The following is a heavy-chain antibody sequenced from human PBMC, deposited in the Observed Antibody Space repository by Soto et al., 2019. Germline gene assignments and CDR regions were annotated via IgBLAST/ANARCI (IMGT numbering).Heavy chain of an antibody. CDR3: ARSSRPHRSIYYDSSGYYEPYYYYGMDV. V-gene: IGHV1-69*13. J-gene: IGHJ6*02. Sequence: ASVKVSCKASGGTFSSYAISWVRQAPGQGLEWMGGIIPIFGTANYAQKFQGRVTITADESTSTAYMELSSLRSEDTAVYYCARSSRPHRSIYYDSSGYYEPYYYYGMDVWGQGTTVTVSS. CDR1: GGTFSSYA. D-gene: IGHD3-22*01. CDR2: IIPIFGTA.